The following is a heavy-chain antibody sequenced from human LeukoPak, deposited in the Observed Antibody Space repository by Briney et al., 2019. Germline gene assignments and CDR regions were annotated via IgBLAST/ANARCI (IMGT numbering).Heavy chain of an antibody. Sequence: GESLKISCKGSGYSFTSYWIGWVRQMPGKGLEWMGIIYPGDSDTRYSPSFQGQVTISADKSISTAYLQWSSLKASDTAMYHCARLNAAGYGDYRLDDAFDIWGQGTMVTVSS. CDR1: GYSFTSYW. CDR3: ARLNAAGYGDYRLDDAFDI. V-gene: IGHV5-51*01. J-gene: IGHJ3*02. D-gene: IGHD4-17*01. CDR2: IYPGDSDT.